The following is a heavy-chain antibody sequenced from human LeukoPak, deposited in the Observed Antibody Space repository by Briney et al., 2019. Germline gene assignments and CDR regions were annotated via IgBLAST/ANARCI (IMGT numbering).Heavy chain of an antibody. Sequence: SETLSLTCTVSGGSISSYYWSWIRQPAGKGLEWIGRIYTSGSTNYNPSLKSRVTTSVDTSKNQFSLKLSSVTAADTAVYYCARVGYGGKVDWFDPWGQGTLVTVSS. CDR1: GGSISSYY. V-gene: IGHV4-4*07. CDR2: IYTSGST. J-gene: IGHJ5*02. D-gene: IGHD4-23*01. CDR3: ARVGYGGKVDWFDP.